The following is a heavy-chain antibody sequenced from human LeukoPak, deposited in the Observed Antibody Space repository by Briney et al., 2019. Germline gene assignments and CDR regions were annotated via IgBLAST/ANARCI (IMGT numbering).Heavy chain of an antibody. CDR1: GGTFSSYA. J-gene: IGHJ4*02. CDR3: ARSLILPEGSGSETDY. V-gene: IGHV1-69*06. CDR2: IIPIFGTA. D-gene: IGHD3-10*01. Sequence: ASVKVSCKASGGTFSSYAISWVRQAPGQGLEWMGGIIPIFGTANYAQKFQGRVTITADKSTSTAYMELSSLRSEDTAVYYCARSLILPEGSGSETDYWGQGTLVTVSS.